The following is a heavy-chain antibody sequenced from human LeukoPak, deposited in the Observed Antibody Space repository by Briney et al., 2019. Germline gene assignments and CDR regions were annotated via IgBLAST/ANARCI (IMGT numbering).Heavy chain of an antibody. CDR1: GFTFSSYG. J-gene: IGHJ4*02. D-gene: IGHD2-2*02. Sequence: PGGSLRLSCAASGFTFSSYGMHWVRQAPGKGLEWVAFIRYDGSNKYYADSVKGRFTISRDNSKNTLYLQMNSLRAEDTAVYYCANEGWEYQLLYKHGIAAAFYWGQGTLVTVSS. V-gene: IGHV3-30*02. CDR3: ANEGWEYQLLYKHGIAAAFY. CDR2: IRYDGSNK.